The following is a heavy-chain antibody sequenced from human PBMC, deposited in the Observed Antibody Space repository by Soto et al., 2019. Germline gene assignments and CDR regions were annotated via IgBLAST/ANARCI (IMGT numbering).Heavy chain of an antibody. J-gene: IGHJ3*02. V-gene: IGHV4-39*01. CDR1: GGSISSSSYY. D-gene: IGHD4-17*01. CDR3: ARDMTTVLTGAFDI. CDR2: IYYGGST. Sequence: SETLSLTCSVSGGSISSSSYYLGWIRQPPGKGLEWIGHIYYGGSTYYNPSLKSRVTISVDTSKKQFSLTVSSVTAADTAVYYCARDMTTVLTGAFDIWGQGTMVTVSS.